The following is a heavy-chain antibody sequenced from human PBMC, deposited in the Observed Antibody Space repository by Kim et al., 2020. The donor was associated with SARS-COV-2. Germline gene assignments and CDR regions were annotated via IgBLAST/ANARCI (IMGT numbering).Heavy chain of an antibody. CDR3: ARAPVIRITIFGVVIDYFDY. J-gene: IGHJ4*02. V-gene: IGHV4-31*03. Sequence: SETLSLTCTVSGGSNSSGGYYWSWIRQHPGKGLEWIGYIYYSGSTYYNPSLKSRVTISVDTSKNQFSLKLSSVTAADTAVYYCARAPVIRITIFGVVIDYFDYWGQGTLVTVSS. D-gene: IGHD3-3*01. CDR1: GGSNSSGGYY. CDR2: IYYSGST.